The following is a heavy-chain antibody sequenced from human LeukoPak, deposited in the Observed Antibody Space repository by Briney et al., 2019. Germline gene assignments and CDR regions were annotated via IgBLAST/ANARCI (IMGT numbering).Heavy chain of an antibody. CDR2: IYYSGST. D-gene: IGHD1-26*01. CDR1: GASISLYY. Sequence: SETLSLTCTVSGASISLYYWSWIRQLPGKGLEWIGYIYYSGSTNYNPSLKSRVTISVDTSKNQFSLKLSSVTAADTAVYYCARVKRGSNAFDIWGQGTMVTVSS. V-gene: IGHV4-59*01. CDR3: ARVKRGSNAFDI. J-gene: IGHJ3*02.